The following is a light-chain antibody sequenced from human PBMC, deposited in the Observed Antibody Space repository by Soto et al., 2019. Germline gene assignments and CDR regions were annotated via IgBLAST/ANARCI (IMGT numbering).Light chain of an antibody. CDR3: YSYTTRNTRQIA. J-gene: IGLJ1*01. CDR1: SSDVGGYNY. Sequence: QSALTQPASVSGSPGQSITISCTGTSSDVGGYNYVSWYQQHPGKGPKFMIYDVSNRPSAVSNRFYGSKSDNTASLTISGLQAEDEADYYCYSYTTRNTRQIAFGYWTKHTVL. V-gene: IGLV2-14*01. CDR2: DVS.